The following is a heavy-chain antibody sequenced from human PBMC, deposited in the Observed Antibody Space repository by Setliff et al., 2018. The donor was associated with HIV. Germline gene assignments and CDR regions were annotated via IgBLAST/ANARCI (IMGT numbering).Heavy chain of an antibody. CDR1: GDSISSRFH. CDR3: ARQAGTYWGFVYYMDV. D-gene: IGHD7-27*01. V-gene: IGHV4-39*01. CDR2: AHSSGNT. J-gene: IGHJ6*03. Sequence: SETLSLTCTVSGDSISSRFHWGWIRQPPGKGLEWIAIAHSSGNTYYNPSLESRVSIAVGMSKSQLSLNLTSVTAADTAVYYCARQAGTYWGFVYYMDVCGKGTTVTVSS.